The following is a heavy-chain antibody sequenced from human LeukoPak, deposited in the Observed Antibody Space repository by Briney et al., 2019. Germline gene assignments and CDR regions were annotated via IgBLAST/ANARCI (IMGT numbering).Heavy chain of an antibody. V-gene: IGHV3-30*04. D-gene: IGHD1-26*01. CDR2: ISYDGNNK. J-gene: IGHJ4*02. CDR3: AKDMGATFDY. CDR1: GFTFSNYA. Sequence: PGRSLRLSCAASGFTFSNYAMNWVRQAPGGGLEWVAAISYDGNNKFYADSVKGRFTISRDNSKNTLYLQMNSLRAEDTAVYYCAKDMGATFDYWGQGTLVTVSS.